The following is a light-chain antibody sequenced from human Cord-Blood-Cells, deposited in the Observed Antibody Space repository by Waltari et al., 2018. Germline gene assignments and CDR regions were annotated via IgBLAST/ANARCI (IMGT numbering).Light chain of an antibody. V-gene: IGLV1-40*01. J-gene: IGLJ2*01. CDR3: QTLECSLRGVV. CDR2: GHS. Sequence: QSVLTQPPSVSGAPGQRVTISCTGSSSNIGAGYDVHWYQQLPGTAPKHLSYGHSNRPSGVPDQFADSKSGTSASLAITGLRAEDEADYFCQTLECSLRGVVFGGGTKLTV. CDR1: SSNIGAGYD.